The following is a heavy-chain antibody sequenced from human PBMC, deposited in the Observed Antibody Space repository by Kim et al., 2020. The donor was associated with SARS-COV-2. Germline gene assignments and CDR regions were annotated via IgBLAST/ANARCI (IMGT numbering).Heavy chain of an antibody. J-gene: IGHJ6*03. D-gene: IGHD7-27*01. V-gene: IGHV3-20*04. CDR1: GFTFDDYG. Sequence: GGSLRLSCVASGFTFDDYGMSWVRQTPGKGLEWVSGINWNGVTTAYADSVKGRFTISRDNAKNSLYLQMNSLRGEDTALYYCARVNLGFCCTYFYFMDV. CDR3: ARVNLGFCCTYFYFMDV. CDR2: INWNGVTT.